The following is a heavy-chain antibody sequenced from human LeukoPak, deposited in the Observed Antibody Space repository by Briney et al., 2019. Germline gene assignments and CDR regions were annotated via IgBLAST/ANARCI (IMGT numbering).Heavy chain of an antibody. CDR1: GYSFTSYW. J-gene: IGHJ3*02. CDR3: ARPGITMVRGEDAFDI. V-gene: IGHV5-51*01. Sequence: GESLKISCKGSGYSFTSYWIGWVRQMPGKGLEWMGIIYPGDSDTRYSPSFQGQVTISADKSISTAYLQWSSLKASDTAMYYCARPGITMVRGEDAFDIWGQGTMVTVSS. CDR2: IYPGDSDT. D-gene: IGHD3-10*01.